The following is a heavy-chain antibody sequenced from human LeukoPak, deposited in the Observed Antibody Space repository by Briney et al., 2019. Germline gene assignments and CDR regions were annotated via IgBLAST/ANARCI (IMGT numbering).Heavy chain of an antibody. CDR3: ARAVVTSLFDP. Sequence: SETLSLTCTVSGYSISSGYYWGWIRQPPGKGLEWNGSIYHSGSTYYNPSLKSRVTISVDTSKNQFSLKLSSVTAADTAVYYCARAVVTSLFDPWGQGTLVTVSS. V-gene: IGHV4-38-2*02. D-gene: IGHD4-23*01. J-gene: IGHJ5*02. CDR2: IYHSGST. CDR1: GYSISSGYY.